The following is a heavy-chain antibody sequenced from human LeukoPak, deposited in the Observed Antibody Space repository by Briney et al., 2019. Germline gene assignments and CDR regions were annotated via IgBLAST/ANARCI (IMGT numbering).Heavy chain of an antibody. CDR3: ARGTGAAAATGY. Sequence: SETLSLTCIVSGGSISTYYWSWIRQPPGKGLEWIGYIFYNGDTNYNPSLKSRVTISVDTSKNQFSLKLSSVTAADTAVYYCARGTGAAAATGYWGQGTLVTVSS. CDR1: GGSISTYY. D-gene: IGHD6-13*01. CDR2: IFYNGDT. V-gene: IGHV4-59*01. J-gene: IGHJ4*02.